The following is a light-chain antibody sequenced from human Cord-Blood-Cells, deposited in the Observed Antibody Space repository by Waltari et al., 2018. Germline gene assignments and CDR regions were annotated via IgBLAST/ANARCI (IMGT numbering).Light chain of an antibody. V-gene: IGKV1-39*01. CDR1: QSIRSY. J-gene: IGKJ3*01. Sequence: DIQMTQSPSSLSASVGDRVTITCRASQSIRSYLNWYQQKPGKAPKLLIYAASSLQSGVPSRFSCSGSGTDFTLTISSLQPEDFATYYCQQSYSTLFTFGPGTKVDIK. CDR3: QQSYSTLFT. CDR2: AAS.